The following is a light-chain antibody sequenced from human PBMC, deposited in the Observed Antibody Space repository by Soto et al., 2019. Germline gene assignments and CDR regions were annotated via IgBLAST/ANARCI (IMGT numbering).Light chain of an antibody. V-gene: IGKV1-12*01. CDR1: QAVSTW. CDR2: AAS. J-gene: IGKJ4*01. Sequence: DIHISHSPSFVSSSVLDIFTITCLASQAVSTWLAWYQQKPGDAPKLLIYAASTLQSGVPSRFSGSGSGTDFTLTIRNLQPEDFATYYCQQSNSFPRTFGGGTKVDIK. CDR3: QQSNSFPRT.